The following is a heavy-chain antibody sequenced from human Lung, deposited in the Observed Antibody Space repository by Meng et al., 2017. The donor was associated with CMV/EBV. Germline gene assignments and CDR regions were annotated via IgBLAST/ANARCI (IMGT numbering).Heavy chain of an antibody. Sequence: SGPTLVKPTQTLTLTCTFSGFSLTAGAMRVSWLRQSPGGALEWLARIDADDDTFYSTSLRTRLTISKDTSRNEVVLTMTNVGPVDTATYYCARTVDNPNLYSRRYYFDFWGHGTLVTVSS. J-gene: IGHJ4*03. D-gene: IGHD2-21*01. CDR1: GFSLTAGAMR. V-gene: IGHV2-70D*14. CDR2: IDADDDT. CDR3: ARTVDNPNLYSRRYYFDF.